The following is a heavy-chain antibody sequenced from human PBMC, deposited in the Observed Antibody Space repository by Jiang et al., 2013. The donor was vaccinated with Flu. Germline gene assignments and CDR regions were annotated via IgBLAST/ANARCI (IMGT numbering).Heavy chain of an antibody. CDR2: IDWDDDK. Sequence: TQTLTLTCTFSGFSLSTSGMCVSWIRQPPGKALEWLARIDWDDDKYYSTSLKTRLTISKDTSKNQVVLTMTNMDPVDTATYYCARIGGYCSGGSCYSGYYYYYGMDVWGKGTTVTVSS. J-gene: IGHJ6*04. CDR3: ARIGGYCSGGSCYSGYYYYYGMDV. CDR1: GFSLSTSGMC. V-gene: IGHV2-70*11. D-gene: IGHD2-15*01.